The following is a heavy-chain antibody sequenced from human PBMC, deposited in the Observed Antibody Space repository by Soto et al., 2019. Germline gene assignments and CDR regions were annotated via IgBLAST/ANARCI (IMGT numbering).Heavy chain of an antibody. CDR2: INSGKGNT. J-gene: IGHJ4*02. CDR3: ARAGDDCSAANCYVIDY. CDR1: GYTFTRYA. V-gene: IGHV1-3*04. Sequence: GASVKVSCKASGYTFTRYAMHWVRQAPGQRLEWMGWINSGKGNTKYSEKFQGRVTITSDTSASTAYVDLSSLRSEDTAMYYCARAGDDCSAANCYVIDYWGQGTLVTVSS. D-gene: IGHD2-2*01.